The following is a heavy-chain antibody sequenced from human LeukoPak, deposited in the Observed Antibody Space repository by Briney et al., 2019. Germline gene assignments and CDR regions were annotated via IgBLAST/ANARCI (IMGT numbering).Heavy chain of an antibody. CDR1: GFTFSSYS. V-gene: IGHV3-21*04. Sequence: GALRLSCAASGFTFSSYSMNWVRQAPGKGLEWVSSISSSSYIYYADSVKGRFTISRDNAKNSLYLQMNSLRAEDTAVYYCAKDQAYYDFWSGYSNFDPWGQGTLVTVSS. CDR2: ISSSSYI. D-gene: IGHD3-3*01. J-gene: IGHJ5*02. CDR3: AKDQAYYDFWSGYSNFDP.